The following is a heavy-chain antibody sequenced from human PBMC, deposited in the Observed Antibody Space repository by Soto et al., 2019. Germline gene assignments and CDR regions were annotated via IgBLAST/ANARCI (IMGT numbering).Heavy chain of an antibody. V-gene: IGHV3-15*01. CDR2: IKSKSDGGTT. CDR3: TAWVRGVTYYYYYMDV. J-gene: IGHJ6*03. D-gene: IGHD3-10*01. CDR1: GFTFTNAW. Sequence: GGSLRLSCAASGFTFTNAWMSWVRQAPGKGLECVGRIKSKSDGGTTDYAASVKGRFTISRDDSKTTLYLQMNSLKTEDTAVYYCTAWVRGVTYYYYYMDVWGKGTTVTVSS.